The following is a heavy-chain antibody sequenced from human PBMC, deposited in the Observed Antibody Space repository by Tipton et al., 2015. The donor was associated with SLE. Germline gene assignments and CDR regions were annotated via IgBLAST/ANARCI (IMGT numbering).Heavy chain of an antibody. CDR1: GGSFSGYY. V-gene: IGHV4-34*01. CDR3: ARSRRETYWWESFDI. J-gene: IGHJ3*02. D-gene: IGHD1-26*01. Sequence: TLSLTCAVYGGSFSGYYWSWIRQPPGKGLEWSGEINHSGSTNYNPSLKSRVTISVDTSKNQFSLKLTSVTAADTAVYYCARSRRETYWWESFDIWGQGKLVSVSS. CDR2: INHSGST.